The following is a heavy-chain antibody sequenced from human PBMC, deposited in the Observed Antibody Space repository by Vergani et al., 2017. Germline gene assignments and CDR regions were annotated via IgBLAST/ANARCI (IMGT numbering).Heavy chain of an antibody. CDR1: GFTFSSYS. Sequence: EVQLVESGGGLVQPGGSLRLSCAASGFTFSSYSMNWVRQAPGKGLEWVSYISSSSSTIYYADSVKGRFTISRDNAKNSLYLQMNSLRAEVTAVYYCARRLGYAFDIWGQGTMVTVSS. CDR2: ISSSSSTI. CDR3: ARRLGYAFDI. D-gene: IGHD6-19*01. V-gene: IGHV3-48*01. J-gene: IGHJ3*02.